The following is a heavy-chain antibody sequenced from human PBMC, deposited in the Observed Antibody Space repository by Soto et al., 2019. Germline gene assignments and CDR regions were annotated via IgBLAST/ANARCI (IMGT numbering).Heavy chain of an antibody. D-gene: IGHD3-16*01. CDR3: PKDSHWGIISPTHAY. CDR2: INGGDDSE. V-gene: IGHV3-23*01. J-gene: IGHJ4*02. Sequence: EVQLWESGGGLVQPGGSLRLSCAVSGFTFRSSPMSWVRRAPGKGLEWVSGINGGDDSEHYVDSVRGRFTIIRHNSKNLMLLQISSLRVEYTAIYYSPKDSHWGIISPTHAYWGQGTQVTVSS. CDR1: GFTFRSSP.